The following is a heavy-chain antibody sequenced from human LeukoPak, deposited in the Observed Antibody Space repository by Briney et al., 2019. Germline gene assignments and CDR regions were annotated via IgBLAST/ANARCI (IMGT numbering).Heavy chain of an antibody. CDR3: AKVPIVVVPAAMRDIDY. CDR2: ISGTGGTT. J-gene: IGHJ4*02. Sequence: GGSLRLSCAASGFTFSSYAMSWVRQAPGKGLEWVSAISGTGGTTYSAPSVKGRFSISRDNSKNTLYLQMNSLRAEDTAVYYCAKVPIVVVPAAMRDIDYWGQGTLVTVSS. V-gene: IGHV3-23*01. D-gene: IGHD2-2*01. CDR1: GFTFSSYA.